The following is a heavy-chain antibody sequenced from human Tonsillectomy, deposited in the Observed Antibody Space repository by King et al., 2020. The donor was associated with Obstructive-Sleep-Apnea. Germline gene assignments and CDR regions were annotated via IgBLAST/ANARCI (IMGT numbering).Heavy chain of an antibody. CDR1: GFTFSSYA. V-gene: IGHV3-30*15. CDR3: ARDRNDYGDH. CDR2: ISYDGSRK. J-gene: IGHJ4*02. Sequence: VQLVESGGGVVQPGRSLRLSCAASGFTFSSYAMHWVRQAPGKRLEWVAVISYDGSRKYYADSVKGRFTISRDNSKNTVYLQMSSLRAEDTAVYYCARDRNDYGDHWGQGTLVTVSS.